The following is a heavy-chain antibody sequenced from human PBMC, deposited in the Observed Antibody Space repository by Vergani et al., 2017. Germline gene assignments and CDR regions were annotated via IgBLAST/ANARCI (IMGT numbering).Heavy chain of an antibody. D-gene: IGHD3-10*01. Sequence: QVQLQESGPGLVKPSQTLSLTCTVSGGSISSGDYYWSWIRQPPGKGLEWIGYIYYSGNMYYNPSLKSRLIISIDTSKNQFSLKLNSVTAADTAVYYCARGGGFGEFTWFDPWGQGTVVTVYS. CDR2: IYYSGNM. J-gene: IGHJ5*02. CDR3: ARGGGFGEFTWFDP. V-gene: IGHV4-30-4*08. CDR1: GGSISSGDYY.